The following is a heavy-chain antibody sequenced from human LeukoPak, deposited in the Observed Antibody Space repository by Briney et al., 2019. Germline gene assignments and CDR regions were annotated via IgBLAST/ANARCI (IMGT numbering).Heavy chain of an antibody. J-gene: IGHJ4*02. CDR2: IYYSGST. D-gene: IGHD6-13*01. CDR1: GGSISSGGYY. V-gene: IGHV4-31*03. CDR3: ARGLRGSSWYRGYFDY. Sequence: SETLSLTCTVSGGSISSGGYYWSWIRQHPGKGLEWIGYIYYSGSTYYNPSLKSRVTISVDTSKNQFSLKLSSVTAADTAVYYCARGLRGSSWYRGYFDYWGQGTLVTVSS.